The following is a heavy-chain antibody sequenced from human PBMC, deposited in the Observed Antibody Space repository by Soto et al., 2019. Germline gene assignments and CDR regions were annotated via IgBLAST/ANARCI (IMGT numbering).Heavy chain of an antibody. D-gene: IGHD3-16*01. CDR1: GGTFSSYT. CDR3: ARVPNYDYLWGSYQDAVHYYYMDV. V-gene: IGHV1-69*02. Sequence: QVQLVQSGAEVKKPGSSVKVSCKASGGTFSSYTISWVRQAPGQGLEWMGRIIPLLGIANYAQKFQGRVTITADKSTSTAYMELSSLRSEDTAVYYCARVPNYDYLWGSYQDAVHYYYMDVWGKGTTVTVSS. CDR2: IIPLLGIA. J-gene: IGHJ6*03.